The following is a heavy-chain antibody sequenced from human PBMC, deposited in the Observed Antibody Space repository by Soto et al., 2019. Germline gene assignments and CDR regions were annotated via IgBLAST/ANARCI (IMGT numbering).Heavy chain of an antibody. D-gene: IGHD7-27*01. CDR2: ISGGGDAA. V-gene: IGHV3-23*01. CDR1: GFTFINYA. CDR3: ARKILGSTTRPNYWYFDL. J-gene: IGHJ2*01. Sequence: EVQVLESGGGLVQPGGSLRLSCAGSGFTFINYAMNWVRQAPGKGLEWVSSISGGGDAAFFPDSVRGRFTISRDNSKNTVTLQMHSLGVDDTAVSYCARKILGSTTRPNYWYFDLWGRGTLVTVSS.